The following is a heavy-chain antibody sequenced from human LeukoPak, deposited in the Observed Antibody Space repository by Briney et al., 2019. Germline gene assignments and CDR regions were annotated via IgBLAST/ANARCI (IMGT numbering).Heavy chain of an antibody. J-gene: IGHJ4*02. CDR3: ARGRAVAGRSPLDLGY. Sequence: ASVKVSRKASGYTFTSYDINWVRQATGQGLEWMGWMNPNSGNTGYAQKFQGRVTITRNTSISTAYMELSSLRSEDTAVYYCARGRAVAGRSPLDLGYWGQGTLVTVSS. CDR1: GYTFTSYD. CDR2: MNPNSGNT. D-gene: IGHD6-19*01. V-gene: IGHV1-8*03.